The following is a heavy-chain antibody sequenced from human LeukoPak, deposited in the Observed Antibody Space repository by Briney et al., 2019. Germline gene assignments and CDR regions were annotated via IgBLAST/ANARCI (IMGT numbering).Heavy chain of an antibody. V-gene: IGHV4-39*01. J-gene: IGHJ4*02. D-gene: IGHD4-23*01. CDR3: AGHYGGKRSLDY. CDR2: IYYSGST. CDR1: GGSISSSSYY. Sequence: SETLSLTCTVSGGSISSSSYYWGWIRQPPGKGLEGIGSIYYSGSTYYNPSLKSRVTISVDTSKNELSLKLSSVTAADPPVYYCAGHYGGKRSLDYWGQGTLVTVSS.